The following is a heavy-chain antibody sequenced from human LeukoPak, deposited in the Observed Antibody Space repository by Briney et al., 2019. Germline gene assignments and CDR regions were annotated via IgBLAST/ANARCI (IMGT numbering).Heavy chain of an antibody. D-gene: IGHD2-15*01. CDR1: GFTFSSYS. CDR2: ISSRSSTI. V-gene: IGHV3-48*04. J-gene: IGHJ5*02. Sequence: GGSLRLSCAASGFTFSSYSMNWVRQAPGKGLEWVSYISSRSSTIYYADSVKGRFTISRDNAKNSLYLQMNSLRAEDTAVYYCARDSGSVALRARWFDPWGQGTLVTVSS. CDR3: ARDSGSVALRARWFDP.